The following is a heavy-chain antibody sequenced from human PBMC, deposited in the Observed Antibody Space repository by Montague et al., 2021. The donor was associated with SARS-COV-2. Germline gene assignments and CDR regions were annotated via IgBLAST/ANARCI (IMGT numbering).Heavy chain of an antibody. D-gene: IGHD3-9*01. Sequence: PALVKPTQTLTLTCTLSGFSLSTSGMRASWIRQPPGKALEWLARIDWDDDKFYSTSLKTRLTISKDTSKNQVVLTMTNMDPVDTATYYCARRYYDILTNYYDAFDIWGQGTMVTVSS. V-gene: IGHV2-70*04. J-gene: IGHJ3*02. CDR2: IDWDDDK. CDR1: GFSLSTSGMR. CDR3: ARRYYDILTNYYDAFDI.